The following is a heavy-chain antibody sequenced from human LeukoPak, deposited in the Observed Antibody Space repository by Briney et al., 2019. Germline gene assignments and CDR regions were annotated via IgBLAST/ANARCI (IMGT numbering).Heavy chain of an antibody. V-gene: IGHV4-4*07. CDR3: ARGVTPFDY. J-gene: IGHJ4*02. D-gene: IGHD2-21*02. CDR1: GGTFNSYY. CDR2: IYSSGNT. Sequence: SETLSLTCTVSGGTFNSYYWSWIRQPDGKGLEWIGRIYSSGNTKYNPSLKSRVTMSVDTSKKQFSLKLRSVSAADTAVYYCARGVTPFDYWGQGTPVTVSS.